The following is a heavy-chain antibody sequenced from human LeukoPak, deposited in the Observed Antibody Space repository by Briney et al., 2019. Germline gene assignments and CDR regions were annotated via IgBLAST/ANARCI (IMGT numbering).Heavy chain of an antibody. CDR3: AKDTDYGDHTVDY. CDR2: ISYDGSSK. J-gene: IGHJ4*02. V-gene: IGHV3-30*18. CDR1: GFTFSNYG. D-gene: IGHD4-17*01. Sequence: GGSLRLSCAASGFTFSNYGIHWVRQAPGKGLEWVAIISYDGSSKYYADSVKGRFTISRDNSGNALYLQMNSLRPEDTAVYYCAKDTDYGDHTVDYWGQGTLVTVSS.